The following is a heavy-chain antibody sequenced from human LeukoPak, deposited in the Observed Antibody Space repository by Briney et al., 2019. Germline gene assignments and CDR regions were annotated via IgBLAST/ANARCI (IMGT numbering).Heavy chain of an antibody. CDR3: ARQYYGSEDN. V-gene: IGHV4-30-4*01. J-gene: IGHJ4*02. CDR1: GGSVSSGDYF. D-gene: IGHD3-10*01. Sequence: SQTLSLTCTVSGGSVSSGDYFWSWIRQPPGKGLELIAYIYYTGTTYYNPSLKSPVTISVDTSKNQFSLKLNSVTAADTAVYYCARQYYGSEDNWGQGTLVTVSS. CDR2: IYYTGTT.